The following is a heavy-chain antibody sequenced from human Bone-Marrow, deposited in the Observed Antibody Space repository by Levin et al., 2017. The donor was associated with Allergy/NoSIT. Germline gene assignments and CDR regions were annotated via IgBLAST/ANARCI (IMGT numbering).Heavy chain of an antibody. J-gene: IGHJ4*02. CDR3: ARVSSYTTGYYRFDY. V-gene: IGHV3-20*01. CDR2: INGNGDKT. D-gene: IGHD1-26*01. CDR1: GFSFDDYG. Sequence: GESLKISCAASGFSFDDYGMSWVRHVPEKGLEWVSGINGNGDKTYYADSVKGRFTISRDNAKSSLYLQLNSLRVEDTDSYHWARVSSYTTGYYRFDYWGQGSLVTVSS.